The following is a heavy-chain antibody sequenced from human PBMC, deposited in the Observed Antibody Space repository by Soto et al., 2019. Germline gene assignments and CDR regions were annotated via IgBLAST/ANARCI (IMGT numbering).Heavy chain of an antibody. J-gene: IGHJ4*02. CDR3: ARDQSGTTPFDY. CDR1: GYTFTSYA. D-gene: IGHD1-7*01. Sequence: QVQLVQSGAEVKKPGASVKVSCKASGYTFTSYAMHWVRQAPGQRLEWMGWINAGNGNTKYSQKFQGRVTITRDTSASTAYMELSSLRSADTAVYYCARDQSGTTPFDYWGQGTLVTVSS. CDR2: INAGNGNT. V-gene: IGHV1-3*01.